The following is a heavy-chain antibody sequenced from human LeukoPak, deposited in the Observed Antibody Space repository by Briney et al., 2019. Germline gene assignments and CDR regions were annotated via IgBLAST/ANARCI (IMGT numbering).Heavy chain of an antibody. D-gene: IGHD5-18*01. CDR1: GGTFNNYA. CDR3: ARVTHTELSTWFDP. V-gene: IGHV1-69*13. J-gene: IGHJ5*02. CDR2: IIPIFGSS. Sequence: ASVKVSCKASGGTFNNYAINWVRQAPGQGLGWMGGIIPIFGSSNYAQKFQGRVTITADESTTTAYMELSSLRSEDTAVYYCARVTHTELSTWFDPWGQGTLVTVSS.